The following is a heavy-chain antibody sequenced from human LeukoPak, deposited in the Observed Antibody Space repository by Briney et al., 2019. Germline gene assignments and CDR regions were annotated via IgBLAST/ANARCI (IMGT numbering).Heavy chain of an antibody. J-gene: IGHJ4*02. CDR2: IYTSGST. D-gene: IGHD1-26*01. Sequence: SETLSLTCTVSGGSINSYYWSWIRQPPGKGLEWIGYIYTSGSTNSNPSLKSRVTMSVDTSKDQFSLKLSSVTAADTAVYYCTRGGGSYRNYFDYWGQGTLVTVSS. CDR3: TRGGGSYRNYFDY. CDR1: GGSINSYY. V-gene: IGHV4-4*08.